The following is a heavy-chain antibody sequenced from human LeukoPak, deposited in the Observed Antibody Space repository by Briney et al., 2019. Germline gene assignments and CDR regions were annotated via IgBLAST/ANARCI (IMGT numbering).Heavy chain of an antibody. CDR2: INHSGSA. D-gene: IGHD6-13*01. Sequence: SSETLSLTCAVYGGSFSGYYWSWIRQPPGKGLEWIGEINHSGSANCNPSLKSRVTISVDTSKNQFSLKLSSVTAADTAVYYCARGGTYSSSWYGSHWFDPWGQGTLATVSS. J-gene: IGHJ5*02. V-gene: IGHV4-34*01. CDR3: ARGGTYSSSWYGSHWFDP. CDR1: GGSFSGYY.